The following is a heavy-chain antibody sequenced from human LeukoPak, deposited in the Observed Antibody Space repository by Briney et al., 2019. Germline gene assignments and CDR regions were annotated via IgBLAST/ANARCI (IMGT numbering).Heavy chain of an antibody. CDR1: GFTFSIYE. D-gene: IGHD2-2*01. CDR2: ISSGGDTT. J-gene: IGHJ4*02. V-gene: IGHV3-48*03. Sequence: GGSLRLSCAVSGFTFSIYEMNWVRQAPGKGLECISYISSGGDTTYYADSVKGRFTISRDNAENSLYLEMNTLRAEDTAVYYCARGGPAVVILPAAVVPYWGQGTLVTVSS. CDR3: ARGGPAVVILPAAVVPY.